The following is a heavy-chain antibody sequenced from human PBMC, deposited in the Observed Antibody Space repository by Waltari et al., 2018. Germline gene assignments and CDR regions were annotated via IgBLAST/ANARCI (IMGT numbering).Heavy chain of an antibody. CDR2: IWYDGSNK. CDR3: ARGLYGSPGY. V-gene: IGHV3-33*01. CDR1: GFTFSSYG. J-gene: IGHJ4*02. D-gene: IGHD3-10*01. Sequence: QVQLVESGGGVVQPGRSLRLSCAASGFTFSSYGMHWVRQAPGKGLEWVGVIWYDGSNKYYADSVKGRFTISRDNSKNTLYLQMNSLRAEDTAVYYCARGLYGSPGYWGQGTLVTVSS.